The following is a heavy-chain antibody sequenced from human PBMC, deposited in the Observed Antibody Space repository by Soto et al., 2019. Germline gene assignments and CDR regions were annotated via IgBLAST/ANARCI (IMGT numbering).Heavy chain of an antibody. V-gene: IGHV3-33*01. CDR2: IWYDASNK. CDR1: GFTFSTYD. CDR3: ARRERSYFDY. Sequence: QVQLVESGGGVVQPGRSLRLSCAASGFTFSTYDLHWVRQAPGKGLEWVAIIWYDASNKYYVDSVKGRFTISRDNSKNTLYLEMNSLRAEDTAVYYCARRERSYFDYWGQGTLVTVSS. J-gene: IGHJ4*02.